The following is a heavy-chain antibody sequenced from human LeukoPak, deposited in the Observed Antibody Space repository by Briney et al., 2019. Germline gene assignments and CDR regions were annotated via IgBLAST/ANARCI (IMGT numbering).Heavy chain of an antibody. CDR3: ASREQVAPPLPRDYYYGMDV. CDR1: GYTFTSYY. CDR2: INPSGGST. Sequence: GASVKVSCKASGYTFTSYYMHWVRQAPGQGLEWMGIINPSGGSTSYAQKFQGRVTMTRDTSTSTVYMELSSLRSEDTAVYYCASREQVAPPLPRDYYYGMDVWGQGTTVTVSS. J-gene: IGHJ6*02. D-gene: IGHD1-26*01. V-gene: IGHV1-46*01.